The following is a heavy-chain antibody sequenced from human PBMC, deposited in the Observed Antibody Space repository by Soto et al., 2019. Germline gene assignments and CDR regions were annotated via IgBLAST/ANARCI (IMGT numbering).Heavy chain of an antibody. J-gene: IGHJ6*02. V-gene: IGHV4-31*03. CDR3: TRDRGFGMDV. CDR1: GGSISGGRYY. CDR2: IYDNGIT. Sequence: QVPLQESGPGLVKPSQTLSLTCNVSGGSISGGRYYWNWIRQHPGKGREWIGNIYDNGITYYNPSLKSRVIISEDTSNNQCSLRLSSVTAADTSVYYCTRDRGFGMDVWGQGTTVTVSS.